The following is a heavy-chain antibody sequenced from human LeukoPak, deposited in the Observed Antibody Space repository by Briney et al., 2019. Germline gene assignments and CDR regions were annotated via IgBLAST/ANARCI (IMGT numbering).Heavy chain of an antibody. J-gene: IGHJ6*03. D-gene: IGHD5-18*01. CDR3: ARENTAMADYYYYYMDV. V-gene: IGHV3-48*03. CDR2: ISSSGSTI. CDR1: GFTFSSYE. Sequence: GGSLRLSCAASGFTFSSYEMSWVRQAPGKGLEWVSYISSSGSTIYYADSVKGRFTISRDNAKNSLYLQMNSLRAEDTAVYYCARENTAMADYYYYYMDVWGKGTTVTVSS.